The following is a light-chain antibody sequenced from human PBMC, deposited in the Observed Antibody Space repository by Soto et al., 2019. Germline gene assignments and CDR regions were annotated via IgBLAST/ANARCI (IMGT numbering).Light chain of an antibody. CDR3: SSYTISSTYV. CDR1: ASDVGGYHY. V-gene: IGLV2-14*01. CDR2: DVS. Sequence: QSVLTQPSSVSGSPGQSIAISCTGTASDVGGYHYVSWYQQYPCKVPKLIISDVSNRPSGVSDRFSGSKSGNTASLTISGLQAEDEADYYCSSYTISSTYVFGTGTKVTV. J-gene: IGLJ1*01.